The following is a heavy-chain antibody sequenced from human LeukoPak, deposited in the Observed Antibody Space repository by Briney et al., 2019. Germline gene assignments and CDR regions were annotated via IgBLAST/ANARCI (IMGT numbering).Heavy chain of an antibody. Sequence: GGSLRLSCEASGFTFSHYAMHWVRQAPGKGLEWVAVAYFDGKSYFYAHFVEGRFTISRDNSKNTLNLQMSDLRVEDTALYYCARAGAVDRGLDVWGQGTTVTVSS. CDR2: AYFDGKSY. CDR1: GFTFSHYA. D-gene: IGHD3-10*01. J-gene: IGHJ6*02. V-gene: IGHV3-33*01. CDR3: ARAGAVDRGLDV.